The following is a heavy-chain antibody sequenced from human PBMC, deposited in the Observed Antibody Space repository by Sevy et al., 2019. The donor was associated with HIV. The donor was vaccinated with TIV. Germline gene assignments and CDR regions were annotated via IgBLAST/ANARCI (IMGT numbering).Heavy chain of an antibody. D-gene: IGHD2-15*01. Sequence: GGSLRLSCAASGFTFSSYSMYWVRQAPGKGLEWVASTSTSSSYRYHADSVKGRFTISRDNAKNSLFLQMKSLRAEDTAFFYCARRYCSGVSCWNAFDIWGQGTMVTVSS. CDR1: GFTFSSYS. V-gene: IGHV3-21*04. CDR3: ARRYCSGVSCWNAFDI. J-gene: IGHJ3*02. CDR2: TSTSSSYR.